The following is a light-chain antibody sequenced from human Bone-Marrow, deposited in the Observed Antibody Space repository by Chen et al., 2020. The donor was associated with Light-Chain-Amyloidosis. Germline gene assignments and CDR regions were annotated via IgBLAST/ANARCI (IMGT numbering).Light chain of an antibody. Sequence: QSAMTQPASPSGSPGQSVTISCTGSSSDVGGYNYVFWYQQHPGKAPKFMIYEVTKRPSGVPDRFSGSKSGNTASLTVSGLQAEDEADYYCSSYAGGTNLVFGTGTKVTVL. J-gene: IGLJ1*01. CDR3: SSYAGGTNLV. V-gene: IGLV2-8*01. CDR2: EVT. CDR1: SSDVGGYNY.